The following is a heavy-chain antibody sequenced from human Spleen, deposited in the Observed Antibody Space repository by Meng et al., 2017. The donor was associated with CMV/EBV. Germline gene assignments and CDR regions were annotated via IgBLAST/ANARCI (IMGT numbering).Heavy chain of an antibody. CDR2: LYYSGST. V-gene: IGHV4-38-2*01. J-gene: IGHJ4*02. CDR1: GFAFSDYS. CDR3: ARVWYSSSWYSFDY. D-gene: IGHD6-13*01. Sequence: ESLKISCAASGFAFSDYSMNWVRQAPGKGLEWIGSLYYSGSTYYNPSLKSRVTISVDTSKNHFSPKLNSVTAADTAVYYCARVWYSSSWYSFDYWGQGTLVTVSS.